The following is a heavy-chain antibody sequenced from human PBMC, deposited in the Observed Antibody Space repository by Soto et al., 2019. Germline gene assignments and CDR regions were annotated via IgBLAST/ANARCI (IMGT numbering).Heavy chain of an antibody. D-gene: IGHD6-19*01. Sequence: ASVKVSCKASGYTFTSYYMHWGRQAPGQGLEWMGIINPSGGSTSYAQKFQGRGTMTRDTSTSKVYMELSSLRAEDTAVYYCARDLLPHIAVAGIGEHFDYWG. CDR1: GYTFTSYY. CDR3: ARDLLPHIAVAGIGEHFDY. J-gene: IGHJ4*01. V-gene: IGHV1-46*01. CDR2: INPSGGST.